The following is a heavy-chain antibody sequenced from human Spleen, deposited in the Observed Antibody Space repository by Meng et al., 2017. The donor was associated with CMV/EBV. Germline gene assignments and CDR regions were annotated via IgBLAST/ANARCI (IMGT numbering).Heavy chain of an antibody. CDR2: IYYSGIT. D-gene: IGHD6-13*01. CDR3: ATSVWQQLVRNWFDP. V-gene: IGHV4-39*07. J-gene: IGHJ5*02. Sequence: GSVGSSSYYGGGVRQPPGKGLEWIGSIYYSGITFYNPSLKSRVTISVDTSKNQFSLKLNSVTAADTAVYYCATSVWQQLVRNWFDPWGQGTLVTVSS. CDR1: GSVGSSSYY.